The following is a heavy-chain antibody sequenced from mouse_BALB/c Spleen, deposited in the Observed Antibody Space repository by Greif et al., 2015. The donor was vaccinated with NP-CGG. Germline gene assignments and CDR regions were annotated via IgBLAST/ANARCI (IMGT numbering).Heavy chain of an antibody. V-gene: IGHV5-12*02. Sequence: EVMLVESGGGLVQPGGSLKLSCATSGFTFSDYYMYWVRQTPEKRLEWVAYISNGGGSTYYPDTVKGRFTISRDNAKNTPYLQMSRLKSEDTAMYYCASAGFYGYPFAYWGQGTLVTVSA. D-gene: IGHD1-2*01. J-gene: IGHJ3*01. CDR1: GFTFSDYY. CDR3: ASAGFYGYPFAY. CDR2: ISNGGGST.